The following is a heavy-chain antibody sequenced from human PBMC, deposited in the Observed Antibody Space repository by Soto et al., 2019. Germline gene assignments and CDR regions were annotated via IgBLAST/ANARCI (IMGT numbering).Heavy chain of an antibody. D-gene: IGHD1-1*01. Sequence: EVQLLESGGGLVQPGGSLRLSCAASGFTFSTYAMSWVRQAPGKGLEWVSAISGSDSSTYYADSVKGRFTISRDNSKNTLYLQMNSLRAEDTALYYCAKGRDAYNNYFEYWGQGTLVTVSS. J-gene: IGHJ4*02. CDR3: AKGRDAYNNYFEY. CDR2: ISGSDSST. V-gene: IGHV3-23*01. CDR1: GFTFSTYA.